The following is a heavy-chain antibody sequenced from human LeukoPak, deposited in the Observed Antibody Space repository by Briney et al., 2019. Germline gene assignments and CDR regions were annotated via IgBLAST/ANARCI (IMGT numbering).Heavy chain of an antibody. D-gene: IGHD2-2*01. J-gene: IGHJ5*02. CDR3: ARQSRSKWFDP. V-gene: IGHV5-10-1*01. CDR2: IDPSDSYS. Sequence: GESLKISCKGSGYSFTTYWIGWVRQMPGKGLEWMGTIDPSDSYSNYSPSFQGHVTISADKSISTAYLQWSSLKASDTAMYYCARQSRSKWFDPWGQGTLVTVCS. CDR1: GYSFTTYW.